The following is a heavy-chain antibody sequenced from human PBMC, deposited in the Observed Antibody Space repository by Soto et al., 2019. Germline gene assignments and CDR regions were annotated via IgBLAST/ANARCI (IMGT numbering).Heavy chain of an antibody. CDR2: ISDDGRNT. V-gene: IGHV3-23*01. D-gene: IGHD6-6*01. CDR3: AKRTSYSSSPYLDY. Sequence: DVHLLESGGGLVQPGGSLRLSCVASGFTFSNYGMNWVRQAPGKGLEWVSSISDDGRNTYYSDSVGGRFSVSRDNSRNTLFLQMNSLGGEDTAIYYCAKRTSYSSSPYLDYWGQGILVTVSS. J-gene: IGHJ4*02. CDR1: GFTFSNYG.